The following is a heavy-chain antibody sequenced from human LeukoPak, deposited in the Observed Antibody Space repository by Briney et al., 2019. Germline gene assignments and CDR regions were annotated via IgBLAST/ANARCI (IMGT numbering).Heavy chain of an antibody. CDR3: ARVSGYYGSGVESSWKELDY. CDR2: INPNSGGT. J-gene: IGHJ4*02. CDR1: GYTFTGYY. D-gene: IGHD3-10*01. Sequence: DSVKVSCKASGYTFTGYYMHWVRQAPGQGLEWMGWINPNSGGTNYAQKFQGRVTMTRDTSISTAYMELSRLRSDDTAVYYCARVSGYYGSGVESSWKELDYWGQGTLVTVSS. V-gene: IGHV1-2*02.